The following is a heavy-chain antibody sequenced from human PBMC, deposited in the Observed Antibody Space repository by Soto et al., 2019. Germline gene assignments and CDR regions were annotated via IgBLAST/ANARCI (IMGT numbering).Heavy chain of an antibody. D-gene: IGHD1-26*01. Sequence: GGSLRLSCAASGFTLSSYAMSWVRQAPGKGLEWVSSISGSGGTTYYADSVKGRFTISRDNSKNTLYLQMNSLRAEDTAVYYCSKRVGVGGSTRCDDWGLGVLVTVSS. CDR2: ISGSGGTT. CDR1: GFTLSSYA. V-gene: IGHV3-23*01. J-gene: IGHJ4*02. CDR3: SKRVGVGGSTRCDD.